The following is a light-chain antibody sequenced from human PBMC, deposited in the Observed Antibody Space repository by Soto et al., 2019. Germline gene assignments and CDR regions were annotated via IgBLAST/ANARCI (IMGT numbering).Light chain of an antibody. CDR2: GAS. CDR1: QSVSNNY. Sequence: EIVLTQSPGTLSLSPGERATLSCRASQSVSNNYLAWYQQKPGQAPRLLIYGASNRATGTPDRSSGSGSGTDFTLTISRLEPEDFAVYYCQQYGSSGTFGQGTKVDIK. CDR3: QQYGSSGT. V-gene: IGKV3-20*01. J-gene: IGKJ1*01.